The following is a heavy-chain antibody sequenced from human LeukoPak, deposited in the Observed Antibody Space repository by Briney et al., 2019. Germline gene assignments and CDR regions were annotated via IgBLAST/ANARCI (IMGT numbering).Heavy chain of an antibody. CDR1: GFTFSSCA. CDR2: ISGSGDNT. CDR3: AKGSYYDSSGSSYLDY. J-gene: IGHJ4*02. D-gene: IGHD3-22*01. Sequence: GGSLRLSCAASGFTFSSCAMSWVRQAPGKGLEWVSGISGSGDNTYYADSVKGRFTISRDNSKNTLYVQVNSLGTEDTAAYYCAKGSYYDSSGSSYLDYWGQGTLVTVSS. V-gene: IGHV3-23*01.